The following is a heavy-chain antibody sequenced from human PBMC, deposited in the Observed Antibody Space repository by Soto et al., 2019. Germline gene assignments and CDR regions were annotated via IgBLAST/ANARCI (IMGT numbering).Heavy chain of an antibody. CDR2: MSYSGST. CDR1: GGSIRSNSYY. J-gene: IGHJ5*02. CDR3: ARTLTGSSVLYNWFDP. V-gene: IGHV4-39*01. D-gene: IGHD3-9*01. Sequence: SETLSLTCAVSGGSIRSNSYYWGWIRQPPGKGLEWIGIMSYSGSTFYNPSLKTRVTISVDTSKNQFSLNLSSVTAADTAVYYCARTLTGSSVLYNWFDPWGQGTLVTVSS.